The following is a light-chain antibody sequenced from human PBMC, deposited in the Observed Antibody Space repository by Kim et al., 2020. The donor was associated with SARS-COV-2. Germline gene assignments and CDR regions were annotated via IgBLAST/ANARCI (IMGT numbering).Light chain of an antibody. CDR1: TGAVTSNYY. CDR3: LLYYGGAQV. Sequence: GTAPLPWASTTGAVTSNYYPHWFQQKPGQAPRALIYSTNNNHSWTPARFSGSLLGGKAALTLSGAQPEDEAEYYCLLYYGGAQVFGGGTQLTVL. CDR2: STN. V-gene: IGLV7-43*01. J-gene: IGLJ3*02.